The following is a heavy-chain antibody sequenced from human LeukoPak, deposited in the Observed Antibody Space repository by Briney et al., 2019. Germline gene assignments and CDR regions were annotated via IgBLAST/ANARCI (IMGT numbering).Heavy chain of an antibody. Sequence: SETLSLTCTVSGGSISSYYWSWIRQPPGKGLEWIGYIYYSGSTNYNPSLKSRVTISVETSKNQFSLKLSSVTAADTAVYYCARGASSGWKYFDYWGQGTLVTVSS. D-gene: IGHD6-19*01. CDR2: IYYSGST. J-gene: IGHJ4*02. V-gene: IGHV4-59*01. CDR1: GGSISSYY. CDR3: ARGASSGWKYFDY.